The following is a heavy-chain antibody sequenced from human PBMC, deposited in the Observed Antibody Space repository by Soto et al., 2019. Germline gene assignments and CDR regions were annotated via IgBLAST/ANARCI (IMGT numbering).Heavy chain of an antibody. D-gene: IGHD4-17*01. Sequence: QVQLVQSGAEVRKPGSSVTVSCKASGGTFSTYGITWVRQAPGQGLEWMGNIIPLFGTANYAQRFRGRVTISADESTTTAYMGLTSLRFEDTAVYYCARVVMTTVPASFYYGLDVWGQATTVTVSS. CDR3: ARVVMTTVPASFYYGLDV. V-gene: IGHV1-69*18. J-gene: IGHJ6*02. CDR2: IIPLFGTA. CDR1: GGTFSTYG.